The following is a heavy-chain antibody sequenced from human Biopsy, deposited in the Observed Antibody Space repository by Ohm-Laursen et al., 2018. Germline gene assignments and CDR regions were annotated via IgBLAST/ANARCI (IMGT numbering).Heavy chain of an antibody. Sequence: ESSVKVSCKVSGYAVTEFSMHWVRQAPGKGLEWMGGFAPENGKTIYAQKFQGRVTMTEDTFTDTAYMELSSLRSEDTAVYYCAADINVWNVNYWGQGTQVTVSS. CDR2: FAPENGKT. CDR3: AADINVWNVNY. J-gene: IGHJ4*02. CDR1: GYAVTEFS. V-gene: IGHV1-24*01. D-gene: IGHD1-1*01.